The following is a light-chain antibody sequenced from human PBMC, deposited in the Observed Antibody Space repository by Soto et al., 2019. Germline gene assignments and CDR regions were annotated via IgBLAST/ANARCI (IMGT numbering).Light chain of an antibody. CDR3: QHFGDSPIT. J-gene: IGKJ5*01. CDR1: QYVTSTY. Sequence: EIVLTQSPATLSLSPWERATLSCRASQYVTSTYLAWCQQKPGQAPRLLIYGASTRATGIPDRFSGTGSGTDFTLTISRLEPEDFAVYYCQHFGDSPITFGQGTRLEIK. V-gene: IGKV3-20*01. CDR2: GAS.